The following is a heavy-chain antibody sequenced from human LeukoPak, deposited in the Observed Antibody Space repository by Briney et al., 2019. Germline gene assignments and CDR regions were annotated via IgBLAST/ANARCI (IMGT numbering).Heavy chain of an antibody. D-gene: IGHD5-12*01. Sequence: PGGSLRLSCAASGFTFSSYAMSWVRQAPGKGLEWGSAISGSGGSTYYADSVKGRFTISRDNSKNTLYLQMNSLRAEDTAVYYCAKNDGYSGYSDYWGQGTLVTVSS. CDR1: GFTFSSYA. CDR2: ISGSGGST. CDR3: AKNDGYSGYSDY. J-gene: IGHJ4*02. V-gene: IGHV3-23*01.